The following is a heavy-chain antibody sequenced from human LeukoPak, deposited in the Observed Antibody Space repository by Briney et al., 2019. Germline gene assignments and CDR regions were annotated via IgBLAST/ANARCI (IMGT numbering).Heavy chain of an antibody. CDR1: GFTFDDYA. J-gene: IGHJ4*02. CDR3: ARLEYYYVSGNYYKLFDY. V-gene: IGHV3-48*02. Sequence: GGSLRLSCAASGFTFDDYAIHWVRQAPGKGLEWVSDISSSGSTIYFADSVKGRFTISRDNAKNSLYLQMNSLRDEDTAVYYCARLEYYYVSGNYYKLFDYWGQGTLVTVCS. CDR2: ISSSGSTI. D-gene: IGHD3-10*01.